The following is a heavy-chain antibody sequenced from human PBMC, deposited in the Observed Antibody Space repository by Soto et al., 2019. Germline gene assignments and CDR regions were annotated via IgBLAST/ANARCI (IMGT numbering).Heavy chain of an antibody. CDR3: AHQTISYTLDV. V-gene: IGHV4-4*02. CDR2: IYHGGAT. J-gene: IGHJ6*02. CDR1: GGSIRGHYW. Sequence: QVQLQESGPGLVKPSGTLSLTCAVSGGSIRGHYWWGWVRQTPGKGLEWIGEIYHGGATYYNPSLKSRVTISTDESKNQLSLKLNSVTAADTAVYYCAHQTISYTLDVWGQGTTVTVSS. D-gene: IGHD1-1*01.